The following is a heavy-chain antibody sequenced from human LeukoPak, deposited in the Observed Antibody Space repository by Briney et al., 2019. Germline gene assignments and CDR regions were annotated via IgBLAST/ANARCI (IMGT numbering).Heavy chain of an antibody. CDR3: ARRIPHPTDAFDI. CDR1: GGSFSGYY. D-gene: IGHD2-15*01. V-gene: IGHV4-34*01. J-gene: IGHJ3*02. CDR2: INHSGST. Sequence: SETLSLTCAVYGGSFSGYYWSWIRQPPGKGLEWIGEINHSGSTNYNPSLKSRVTISVDTSKNQFSLKLSSVTAADTAVYYCARRIPHPTDAFDIWGQGTMVTVSS.